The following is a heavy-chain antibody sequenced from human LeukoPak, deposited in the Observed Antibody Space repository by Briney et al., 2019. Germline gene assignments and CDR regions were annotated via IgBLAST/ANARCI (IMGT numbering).Heavy chain of an antibody. J-gene: IGHJ6*03. D-gene: IGHD3-10*01. CDR1: GGTFSSYA. V-gene: IGHV1-69*05. Sequence: GASVKVSCKASGGTFSSYAISWVRQAPGQGLEWMGGIIPIFGTASYAQKFQGRVTMTRDTSTSTVYMELSSLRSEDTAVYYCAREAMVRGVINPARYYYYYYMDVWGKGTTVTISS. CDR3: AREAMVRGVINPARYYYYYYMDV. CDR2: IIPIFGTA.